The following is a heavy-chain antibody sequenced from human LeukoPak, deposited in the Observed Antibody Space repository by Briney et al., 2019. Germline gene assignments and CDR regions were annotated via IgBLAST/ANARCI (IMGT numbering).Heavy chain of an antibody. J-gene: IGHJ6*03. CDR3: ARLEYSSSTDYYYYCMDV. Sequence: SVKVSCKASGGTFSSYAISWVRQAPGQGLEWMGGIIPIFGTANYAQKFQGRVTITTDESTSTAYMELSSLRSEDTAVYYCARLEYSSSTDYYYYCMDVWGKGTTVTVSS. D-gene: IGHD6-6*01. CDR2: IIPIFGTA. V-gene: IGHV1-69*05. CDR1: GGTFSSYA.